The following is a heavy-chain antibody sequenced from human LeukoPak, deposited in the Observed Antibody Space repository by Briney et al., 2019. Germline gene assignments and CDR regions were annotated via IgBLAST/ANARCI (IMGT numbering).Heavy chain of an antibody. D-gene: IGHD3-3*01. CDR3: ARSSAEITIFGVVTRPYYFDY. V-gene: IGHV4-61*01. Sequence: SETLSLTCTVSGGSISSGSYYWSWIRQPPGKGLEWIGYIYYSGSTNYNPSLKSRVTISVDTSKNQFSLKLSSVTAADTAVYYCARSSAEITIFGVVTRPYYFDYWGQGTLDTVSS. J-gene: IGHJ4*02. CDR2: IYYSGST. CDR1: GGSISSGSYY.